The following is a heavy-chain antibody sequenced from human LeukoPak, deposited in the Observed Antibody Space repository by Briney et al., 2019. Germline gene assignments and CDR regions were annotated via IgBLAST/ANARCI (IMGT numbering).Heavy chain of an antibody. Sequence: GGSLRLSCAASGFTFSNYWMSWVCQAPGKGLEWVANIKQDGSEKYYVDSVKGRFTISRDNAKNSLYLQMNSLRAEDTAVYYCARNDGDFRQYWGQGTLVTVSS. CDR3: ARNDGDFRQY. CDR2: IKQDGSEK. CDR1: GFTFSNYW. J-gene: IGHJ4*02. D-gene: IGHD4-17*01. V-gene: IGHV3-7*01.